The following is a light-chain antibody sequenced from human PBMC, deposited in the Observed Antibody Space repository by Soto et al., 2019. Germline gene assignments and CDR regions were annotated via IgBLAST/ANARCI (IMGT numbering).Light chain of an antibody. Sequence: EIVMTQSPATLSVSPGERATLSCRASQSVATNLAWYQQKPGQSPQLLIYGASTRATGIPAGFSGDGSGTEFTLTISSLQSEDFAVYFCQQYNKWPYTFGQGTKLEIK. CDR2: GAS. J-gene: IGKJ2*01. CDR1: QSVATN. CDR3: QQYNKWPYT. V-gene: IGKV3-15*01.